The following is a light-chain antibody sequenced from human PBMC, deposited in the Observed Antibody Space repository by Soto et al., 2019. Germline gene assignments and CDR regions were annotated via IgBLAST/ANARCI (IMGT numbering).Light chain of an antibody. CDR1: QSGSSSH. CDR3: QQYGSSPQR. V-gene: IGKV3-20*01. J-gene: IGKJ5*01. CDR2: GAS. Sequence: EIVLTHSPGTLSLSPGERDTLSCRASQSGSSSHLAWYQQTPGQAPRRLIYGASSRATGIPDRFTGSGSGTDFALTISRLEPEDFAVYYVQQYGSSPQRVGQGPGLEIK.